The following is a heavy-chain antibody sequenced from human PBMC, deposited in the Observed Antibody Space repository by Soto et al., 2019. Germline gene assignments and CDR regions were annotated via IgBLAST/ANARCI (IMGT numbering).Heavy chain of an antibody. D-gene: IGHD3-3*01. CDR2: IYYSGST. CDR3: ARRLYYDFWSGPNWFDP. Sequence: PSETLSLTCTVSGGSISSGGYYWSWIRQHPGKGLEWIGYIYYSGSTYYNPSPKSRVTISVDTSKNQFSLKLSSVTAADTAVYYCARRLYYDFWSGPNWFDPWGQGTLVTVSS. V-gene: IGHV4-31*03. CDR1: GGSISSGGYY. J-gene: IGHJ5*02.